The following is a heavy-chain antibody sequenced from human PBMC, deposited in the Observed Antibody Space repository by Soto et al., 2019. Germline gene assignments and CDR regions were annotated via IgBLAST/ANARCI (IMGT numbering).Heavy chain of an antibody. J-gene: IGHJ4*02. Sequence: PGESLKISCKGSGYTFTSYWIGWVRQMPGEGLEWMGVIYPSDSDTKYSPSFQGQVTISADKSISTAYLQWSGLKASDTAMYYCASSVVVPSTMNYFDYWGQGSLVTVSS. D-gene: IGHD2-15*01. CDR1: GYTFTSYW. V-gene: IGHV5-51*01. CDR3: ASSVVVPSTMNYFDY. CDR2: IYPSDSDT.